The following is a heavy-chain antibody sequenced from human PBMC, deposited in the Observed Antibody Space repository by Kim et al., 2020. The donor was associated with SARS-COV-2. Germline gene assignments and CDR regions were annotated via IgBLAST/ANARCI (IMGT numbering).Heavy chain of an antibody. CDR2: ISSSSSYI. V-gene: IGHV3-21*01. D-gene: IGHD2-15*01. CDR1: GFTFSSYS. J-gene: IGHJ6*02. CDR3: ARDPPTCSGGSCYSYGIDV. Sequence: GGSLRLSCAASGFTFSSYSMNWVRQAPGKGLEWVSSISSSSSYIYYADSVKGRFTISRDNAKNSLYLQMNSLRAEDTAVYYCARDPPTCSGGSCYSYGIDVWGQGTTVTVSS.